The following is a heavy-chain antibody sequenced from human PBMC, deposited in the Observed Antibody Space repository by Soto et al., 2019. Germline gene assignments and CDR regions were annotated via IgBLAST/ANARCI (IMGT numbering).Heavy chain of an antibody. Sequence: ESGGGVVQPGRSLRLSCAASGFTFSSYAMHWVRQAPGKGLEWVAVISYDGSNKYYADSVKGRFTISRDNSKNTLYLQMNSLRAEDTAVYYCARDQGEVGPHPPGGGYYFDYWGQGTLVTVSS. CDR2: ISYDGSNK. CDR1: GFTFSSYA. D-gene: IGHD3-10*01. J-gene: IGHJ4*02. V-gene: IGHV3-30-3*01. CDR3: ARDQGEVGPHPPGGGYYFDY.